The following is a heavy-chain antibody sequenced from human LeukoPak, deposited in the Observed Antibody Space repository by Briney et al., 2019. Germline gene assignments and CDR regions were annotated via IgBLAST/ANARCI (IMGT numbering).Heavy chain of an antibody. Sequence: GGSLRLSCAASGFTFDDYAMHWVRQAPGKGLEWVSGISWNSGIIGYADSVKGRFTISRDNAKNSLYLQMNSLRAEDTASYYCAKGVHYDFQGYFDYWGQGTLVTVSS. CDR2: ISWNSGII. CDR1: GFTFDDYA. CDR3: AKGVHYDFQGYFDY. V-gene: IGHV3-9*01. D-gene: IGHD3-3*01. J-gene: IGHJ4*02.